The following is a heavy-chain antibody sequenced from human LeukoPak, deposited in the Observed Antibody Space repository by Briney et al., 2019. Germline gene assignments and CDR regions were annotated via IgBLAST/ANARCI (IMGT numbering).Heavy chain of an antibody. V-gene: IGHV3-21*04. CDR2: IRSSGSYI. D-gene: IGHD2-2*01. CDR1: GFTFNNYS. Sequence: GGSLRLSCAASGFTFNNYSMNWVRQAPGKGLEWVSSIRSSGSYIYYADSVKGRFTISRDNAKNSLYLQMNSLRAEDTALYYCAKSIGTSYIYYFDYWGQGTLVTVSS. J-gene: IGHJ4*02. CDR3: AKSIGTSYIYYFDY.